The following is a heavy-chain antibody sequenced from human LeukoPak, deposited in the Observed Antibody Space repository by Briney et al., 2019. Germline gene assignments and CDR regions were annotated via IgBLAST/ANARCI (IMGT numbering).Heavy chain of an antibody. J-gene: IGHJ4*02. V-gene: IGHV3-23*01. CDR3: AKEGANFDWLLFGPYYFDY. CDR1: GFTFSSYA. D-gene: IGHD3-9*01. CDR2: ISGSGGST. Sequence: GGSQRLSCAASGFTFSSYAMSWVRQAPGKGLEWVSAISGSGGSTYYADSVKGRFTISRDNSKNTLYLQMNSLRAEDTAVYYCAKEGANFDWLLFGPYYFDYWGQGTLVTVSS.